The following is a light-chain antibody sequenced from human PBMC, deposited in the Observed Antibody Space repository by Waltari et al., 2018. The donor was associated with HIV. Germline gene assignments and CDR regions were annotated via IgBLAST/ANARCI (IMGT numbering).Light chain of an antibody. CDR3: QQYYDAPPT. CDR1: QSILYGSDNNNY. V-gene: IGKV4-1*01. J-gene: IGKJ2*01. Sequence: DIVMTQSPDSLVVSLGERATLNCTSSQSILYGSDNNNYLAWFQHKPGQPPKLLLYWASTRESGVPDRFIGSGSGTDFTLTISSLQAEDVAVYYCQQYYDAPPTFGQGTKLEIK. CDR2: WAS.